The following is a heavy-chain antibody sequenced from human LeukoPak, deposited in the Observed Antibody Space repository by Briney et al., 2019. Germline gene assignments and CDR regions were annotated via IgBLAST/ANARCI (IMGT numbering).Heavy chain of an antibody. CDR3: AKDSDYYDSSGYYSEFDY. CDR2: ISYDGSNK. V-gene: IGHV3-30*18. J-gene: IGHJ4*02. Sequence: GGSLRLSCAASGFTFSSYGMHWVRQAPGKGLEWVAVISYDGSNKYYAGSVKGRFTISRDNSKNTLYLQMNSLRAEDTAVYYCAKDSDYYDSSGYYSEFDYWGQGTLVTVSS. CDR1: GFTFSSYG. D-gene: IGHD3-22*01.